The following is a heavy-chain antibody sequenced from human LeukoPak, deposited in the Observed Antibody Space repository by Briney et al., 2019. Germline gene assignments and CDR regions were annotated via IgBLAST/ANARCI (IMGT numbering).Heavy chain of an antibody. V-gene: IGHV3-7*03. CDR1: GITFSRYW. J-gene: IGHJ6*02. Sequence: PGGSLRLSCAVSGITFSRYWMSWVRQAPGKGPEWVANIKYDGSEKFYVDSVRGRFTISKDNAKNSLYLQMNSLRAEGTALYHCARNNGMDVWGQGTTVIVSS. CDR3: ARNNGMDV. CDR2: IKYDGSEK.